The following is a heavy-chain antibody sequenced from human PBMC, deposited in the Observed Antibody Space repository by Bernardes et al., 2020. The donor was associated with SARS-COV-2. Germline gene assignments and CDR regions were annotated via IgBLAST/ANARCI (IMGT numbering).Heavy chain of an antibody. D-gene: IGHD3-22*01. CDR3: TRFYYDSSGYSTPYFDY. J-gene: IGHJ4*02. CDR1: GGSISSYY. Sequence: WETLSLTCTVSGGSISSYYWSWIRQPPGKGLEWIGYIYYSGSTNYNPALKSRVTITVDTSKNQFSLKLSSMTAADTAVYYCTRFYYDSSGYSTPYFDYWGRGTLVTGSA. CDR2: IYYSGST. V-gene: IGHV4-59*01.